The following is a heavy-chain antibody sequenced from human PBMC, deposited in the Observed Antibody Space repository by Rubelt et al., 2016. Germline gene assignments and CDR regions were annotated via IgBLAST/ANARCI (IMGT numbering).Heavy chain of an antibody. CDR2: ISGSGGST. CDR3: ARERYCGGDCYSWFDY. Sequence: LESGGGLVQPGGSLRLSCAASGFTFSSYAMSWVRQAPGKGLEWVSAISGSGGSTYYADSVKGRFTISRDNAKNSLFLQRSSLRAEDTAVYFCARERYCGGDCYSWFDYWGQGTLVTVSS. V-gene: IGHV3-23*01. D-gene: IGHD2-21*02. J-gene: IGHJ4*02. CDR1: GFTFSSYA.